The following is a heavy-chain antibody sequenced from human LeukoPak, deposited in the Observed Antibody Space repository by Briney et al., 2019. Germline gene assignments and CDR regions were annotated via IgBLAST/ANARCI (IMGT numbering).Heavy chain of an antibody. CDR3: AREYYGSGSYTRSLDY. Sequence: GGSLSLSCAASGFPFSSYAMHGVRQAPGKGLEWVAVISYDGSNKYYADSVKGRFTISRGNSKNTLYLQMNSLRAEDTAVYYCAREYYGSGSYTRSLDYWGEGTLVTVSS. V-gene: IGHV3-30*04. J-gene: IGHJ4*02. CDR2: ISYDGSNK. CDR1: GFPFSSYA. D-gene: IGHD3-10*01.